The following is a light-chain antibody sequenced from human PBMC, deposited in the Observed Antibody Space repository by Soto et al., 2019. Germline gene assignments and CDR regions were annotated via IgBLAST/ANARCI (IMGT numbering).Light chain of an antibody. Sequence: EIVLTQSPGILSLSPGERASLSCRASQKISSTVLAWYQQKPGQAPRLLIYGASSRTTGIPDRFSGSGSGTDFTLTISRLEPEDFAMYYCQQCRGSPTFGQGTKVDIK. J-gene: IGKJ1*01. CDR3: QQCRGSPT. CDR1: QKISSTV. V-gene: IGKV3-20*01. CDR2: GAS.